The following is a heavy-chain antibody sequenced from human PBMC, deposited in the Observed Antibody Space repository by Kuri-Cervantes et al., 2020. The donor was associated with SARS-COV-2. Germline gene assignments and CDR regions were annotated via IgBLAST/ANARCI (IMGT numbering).Heavy chain of an antibody. CDR2: ISGSGGST. Sequence: AGSLSLTCAASGFTFSSYAMSWVRQAPGKGLEWVSAISGSGGSTYYADSVKGRFTISRDNSKNTLYLQMNSLRAEDTAVYYCAKAAYYDYVPDYWGQGTLVTVSS. V-gene: IGHV3-23*01. CDR3: AKAAYYDYVPDY. CDR1: GFTFSSYA. D-gene: IGHD3-16*01. J-gene: IGHJ4*02.